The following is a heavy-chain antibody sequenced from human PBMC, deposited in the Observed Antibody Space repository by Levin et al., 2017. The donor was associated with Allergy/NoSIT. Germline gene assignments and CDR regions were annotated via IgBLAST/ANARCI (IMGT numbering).Heavy chain of an antibody. CDR1: GYTFATYD. Sequence: GESLKISCKASGYTFATYDINWVRQATGQGLEWMGWMHPDTGNTVYAQRFQGRVTMTRDISADTAYMELTGLRSEDTAVYYCARGQVAAAYWGQGTLVTVSS. CDR2: MHPDTGNT. V-gene: IGHV1-8*01. J-gene: IGHJ4*02. CDR3: ARGQVAAAY. D-gene: IGHD6-19*01.